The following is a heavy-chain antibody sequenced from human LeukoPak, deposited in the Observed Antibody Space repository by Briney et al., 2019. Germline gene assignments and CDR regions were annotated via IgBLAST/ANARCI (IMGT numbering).Heavy chain of an antibody. D-gene: IGHD2/OR15-2a*01. J-gene: IGHJ6*03. CDR1: GFTFSSYG. CDR2: ISYDGSNK. CDR3: AREGFYFMDV. Sequence: GGSLRLSCAASGFTFSSYGMHWVRQAPGKGLEWVAVISYDGSNKYYADSVKGRFTISRDNSKNTLYLQMNNLRAEDTAVYYCAREGFYFMDVWGKGTTVIVSS. V-gene: IGHV3-30*03.